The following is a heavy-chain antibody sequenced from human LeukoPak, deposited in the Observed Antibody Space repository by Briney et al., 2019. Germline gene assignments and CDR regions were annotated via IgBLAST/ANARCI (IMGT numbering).Heavy chain of an antibody. Sequence: GESLKISCKGSGYSFTSYWIGWVRQMPGKGLEWMGIIYPGDSDTRYSPSFQGQVTISADKSISTAYLQWSSLKASDTAMYYCARHNSGSYRYYYYYGMDVWGQGTTVTVSS. CDR1: GYSFTSYW. D-gene: IGHD3-10*01. CDR3: ARHNSGSYRYYYYYGMDV. J-gene: IGHJ6*02. V-gene: IGHV5-51*01. CDR2: IYPGDSDT.